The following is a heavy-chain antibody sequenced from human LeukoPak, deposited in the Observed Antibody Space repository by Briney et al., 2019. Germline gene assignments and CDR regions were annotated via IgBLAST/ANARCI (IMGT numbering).Heavy chain of an antibody. D-gene: IGHD3-10*01. Sequence: PGGSLRLSCAASGFTFGSFGMHWVRQAPGKGLEWGSAISGSGGSTYYADSVKGRFTISRDNSKNTLYLQMNSLRAEDTAVYYCAKGPIVRADFFDYWGQGTLVTVSS. CDR2: ISGSGGST. CDR1: GFTFGSFG. J-gene: IGHJ4*02. V-gene: IGHV3-23*01. CDR3: AKGPIVRADFFDY.